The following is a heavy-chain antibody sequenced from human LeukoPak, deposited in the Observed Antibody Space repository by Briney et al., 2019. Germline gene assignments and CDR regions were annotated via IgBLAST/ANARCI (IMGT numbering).Heavy chain of an antibody. CDR2: IYYSGSP. J-gene: IGHJ4*02. CDR1: GGAISTYY. CDR3: ARSYGSGNYFDY. V-gene: IGHV4-59*01. Sequence: SETLSLTCTVSGGAISTYYWSWIRQPPGRGLEWIGYIYYSGSPNYNPSLKSRVTISVATSKNQFSLKLSSVTAADTAVYYCARSYGSGNYFDYWGRGTLVTVSS. D-gene: IGHD3-10*01.